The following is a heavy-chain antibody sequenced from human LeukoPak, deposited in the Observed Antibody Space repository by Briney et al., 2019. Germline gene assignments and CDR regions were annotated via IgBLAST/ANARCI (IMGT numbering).Heavy chain of an antibody. V-gene: IGHV5-51*01. Sequence: GESLKISCKGSGYRFTTYWIAWVRQVPGKGLEWMGIIHPRDSDIRYNPPFQGQVPISADKSISTAYLQWNSLKASDTAIYYCARMIGLGEVSPYFDYWGQRSLVTVSS. J-gene: IGHJ4*02. CDR2: IHPRDSDI. CDR1: GYRFTTYW. CDR3: ARMIGLGEVSPYFDY. D-gene: IGHD3-16*02.